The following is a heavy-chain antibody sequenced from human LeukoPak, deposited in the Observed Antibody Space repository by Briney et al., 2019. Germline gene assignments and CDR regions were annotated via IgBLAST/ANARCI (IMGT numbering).Heavy chain of an antibody. J-gene: IGHJ1*01. CDR2: ISAYNGKR. D-gene: IGHD3-3*01. Sequence: GASMKVSCKASGYTFTSYGITWVRQVPGQGLEWMGWISAYNGKREYAQKFQDRIIMTVDTSTRTAYLEMWNLRSDDTAVYYCARDLPFEGLHEWLLEYWGQGPLVSISS. V-gene: IGHV1-18*01. CDR3: ARDLPFEGLHEWLLEY. CDR1: GYTFTSYG.